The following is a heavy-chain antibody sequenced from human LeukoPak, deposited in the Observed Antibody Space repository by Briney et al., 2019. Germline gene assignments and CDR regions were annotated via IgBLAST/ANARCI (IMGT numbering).Heavy chain of an antibody. D-gene: IGHD4-23*01. CDR3: ARPAYYGGSGFDS. V-gene: IGHV4-39*01. CDR1: GGSIRISSYY. CDR2: IYYSGST. Sequence: PSETLSLTFTVSGGSIRISSYYWAWIRQPPGKGLEWIGSIYYSGSTFYNPSLKSRVTISVDTSKNQFSLKLSSVTAADPAVYCGARPAYYGGSGFDSWGQGTLVTVSS. J-gene: IGHJ5*01.